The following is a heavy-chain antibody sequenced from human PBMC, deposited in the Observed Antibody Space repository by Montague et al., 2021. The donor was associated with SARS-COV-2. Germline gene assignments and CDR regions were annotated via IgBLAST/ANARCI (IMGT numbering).Heavy chain of an antibody. CDR2: ISTLDSYI. CDR1: GFAFSSYL. CDR3: ARGGYYGSGSLLDS. V-gene: IGHV3-21*06. D-gene: IGHD3-10*01. J-gene: IGHJ4*02. Sequence: SLRLSCAASGFAFSSYLMNWVRQAPGKGLEWVSSISTLDSYIYYADSVQGRFTISRDDAKNSLFLQLYSLRVEDTAVYYCARGGYYGSGSLLDSWGQGTLVTVSS.